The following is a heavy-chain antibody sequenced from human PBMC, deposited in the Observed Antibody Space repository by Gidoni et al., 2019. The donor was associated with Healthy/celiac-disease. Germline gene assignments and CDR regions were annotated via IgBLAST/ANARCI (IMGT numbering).Heavy chain of an antibody. CDR2: IYYSGST. V-gene: IGHV4-31*02. D-gene: IGHD2-15*01. Sequence: LEWIGYIYYSGSTYYNPSLKSRVTISVDTSKNQFSLKLSSVTAADTAVYYCAREGDSCSGGSCYALFDYWGQGTLVTVSS. CDR3: AREGDSCSGGSCYALFDY. J-gene: IGHJ4*02.